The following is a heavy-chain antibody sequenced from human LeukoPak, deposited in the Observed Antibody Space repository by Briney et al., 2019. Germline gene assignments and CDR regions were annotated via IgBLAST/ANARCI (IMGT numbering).Heavy chain of an antibody. CDR2: INPNSGGT. V-gene: IGHV1-2*02. D-gene: IGHD2-15*01. J-gene: IGHJ4*02. CDR3: ARAAYCSGGSCYLPLDY. CDR1: GYTFTGYY. Sequence: GASVKVSCKASGYTFTGYYMHWVRQAPGQGLEWMGWINPNSGGTNYAQKFQGRVTITADESTSTAYMELSSLRSEDTAVYYCARAAYCSGGSCYLPLDYWGQGTLVTVSS.